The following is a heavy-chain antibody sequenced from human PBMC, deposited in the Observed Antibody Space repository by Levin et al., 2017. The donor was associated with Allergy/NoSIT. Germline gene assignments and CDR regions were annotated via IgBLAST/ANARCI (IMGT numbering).Heavy chain of an antibody. D-gene: IGHD2-15*01. CDR2: ISYDGSNK. V-gene: IGHV3-30*18. Sequence: GGSLRLSCAASGFTFSSYGMHWVRQAPGKGLEWVAVISYDGSNKYYADSVKGRFTISRDNSKNTLYLQMNSLRAEDTAVYYCAKDGDNVVVVAATLMYYFDYWGQGTLVTVSS. CDR3: AKDGDNVVVVAATLMYYFDY. J-gene: IGHJ4*02. CDR1: GFTFSSYG.